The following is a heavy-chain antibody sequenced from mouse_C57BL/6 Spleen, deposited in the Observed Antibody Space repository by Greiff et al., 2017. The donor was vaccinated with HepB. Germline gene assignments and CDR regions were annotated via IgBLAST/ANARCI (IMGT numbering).Heavy chain of an antibody. CDR2: IHPNSGST. CDR1: GYTFTSYW. V-gene: IGHV1-64*01. J-gene: IGHJ4*01. CDR3: AREDRGRGYAMDY. D-gene: IGHD3-3*01. Sequence: QVHVKQPGAELVKPGASVKLSCKASGYTFTSYWMHWVKQRPGQGLEWIGMIHPNSGSTNYNEKFKSKATLTVDKSSSTAYMQLSSLTSEDSAVYYCAREDRGRGYAMDYWGQGTSVTVSS.